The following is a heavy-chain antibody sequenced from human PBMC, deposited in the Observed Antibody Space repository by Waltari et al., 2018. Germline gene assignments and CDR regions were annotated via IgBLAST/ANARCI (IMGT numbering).Heavy chain of an antibody. CDR1: GGSFSGYY. J-gene: IGHJ5*02. CDR3: ARGSAYCSGGSCYGGDWFDP. CDR2: INHSGST. D-gene: IGHD2-15*01. Sequence: QVQLQQWGAGLLKPSETLSLTCAVYGGSFSGYYWSWIRQPPGQGLEWIGEINHSGSTNYNPSLKSRVTISVDTSKNQFSLKLSSVTAADTAVYYCARGSAYCSGGSCYGGDWFDPWGQGTLVTVSS. V-gene: IGHV4-34*01.